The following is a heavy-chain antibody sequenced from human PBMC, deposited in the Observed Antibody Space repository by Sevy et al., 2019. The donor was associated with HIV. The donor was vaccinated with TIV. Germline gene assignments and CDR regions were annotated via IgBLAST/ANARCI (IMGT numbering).Heavy chain of an antibody. CDR2: IRDDGSTK. J-gene: IGHJ6*02. V-gene: IGHV3-30*02. D-gene: IGHD4-17*01. CDR3: AKAPHPGVTTSYGMDV. Sequence: GGSLRLSCAASGFILSNYGIHWVRQAPGKGLEWMAFIRDDGSTKYYADSVKGRFTISRDNSKNSVYLQMNSLRPEDTADYYWAKAPHPGVTTSYGMDVWGQGSTVTVSS. CDR1: GFILSNYG.